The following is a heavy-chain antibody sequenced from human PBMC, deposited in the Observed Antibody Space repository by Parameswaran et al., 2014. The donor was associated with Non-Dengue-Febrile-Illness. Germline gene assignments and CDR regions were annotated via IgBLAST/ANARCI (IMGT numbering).Heavy chain of an antibody. V-gene: IGHV4-59*08. D-gene: IGHD5-18*01. CDR2: LLQWEH. J-gene: IGHJ6*03. Sequence: RWIRQPQEGTGVDWVYLLQWEHQLQPSLKSRVTISVDTSKNQFSLKLSSVTAADTAVYYCAGYSYSESHYYYYYYMDVWGKGTTVTVSS. CDR3: AGYSYSESHYYYYYYMDV.